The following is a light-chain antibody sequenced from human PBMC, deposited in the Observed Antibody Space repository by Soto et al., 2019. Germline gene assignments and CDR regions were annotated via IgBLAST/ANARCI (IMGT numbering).Light chain of an antibody. CDR2: EGT. V-gene: IGLV2-23*01. Sequence: QSVLTQPASVSGSPGQSITVSCAGTSSGVGGYTLASWYQQHPGKVPKLIIYEGTERPSGISPRFSGSKAGNTASLTISGLQAEDEADYYCSSYTSSSIYVFGSGTKVTVL. J-gene: IGLJ1*01. CDR3: SSYTSSSIYV. CDR1: SSGVGGYTL.